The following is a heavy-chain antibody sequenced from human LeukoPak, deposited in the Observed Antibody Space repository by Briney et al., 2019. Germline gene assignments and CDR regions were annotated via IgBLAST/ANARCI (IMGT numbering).Heavy chain of an antibody. Sequence: GASVKVSCKASGYTFTSYGISWARQAPGQGLEWMGWISAYNGNTNYAQKLQGRVTMTTDTSTSTAYMELRSLRSDDTAVYYCARVSMVVTLNWFDPWGQGTLVTVSS. CDR3: ARVSMVVTLNWFDP. V-gene: IGHV1-18*01. J-gene: IGHJ5*02. CDR2: ISAYNGNT. D-gene: IGHD4-23*01. CDR1: GYTFTSYG.